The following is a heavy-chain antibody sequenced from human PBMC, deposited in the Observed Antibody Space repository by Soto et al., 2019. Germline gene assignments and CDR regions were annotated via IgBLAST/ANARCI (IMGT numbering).Heavy chain of an antibody. J-gene: IGHJ4*02. Sequence: QITLNESGPPVVKPTETLTLTCTFSGFSLTTSGVGVGWVRQSPGKAPEWLAFIYGDDDKRYSTSLKSRLTITKDTTKNQVVLTMANVDPADTATYYCAHRVLRAVFGLVTTTAIYFDFWGQGTPVVVSS. CDR2: IYGDDDK. CDR1: GFSLTTSGVG. D-gene: IGHD3-3*01. CDR3: AHRVLRAVFGLVTTTAIYFDF. V-gene: IGHV2-5*02.